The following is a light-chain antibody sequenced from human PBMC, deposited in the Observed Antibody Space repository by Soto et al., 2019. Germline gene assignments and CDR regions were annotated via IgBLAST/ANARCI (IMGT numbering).Light chain of an antibody. CDR3: QTWGTGIVV. CDR2: LNSDGSH. Sequence: QPVLTQSPSASASLGASVKLTCTLSSGHSSYAIAWHQQQPEKVPRFLMKLNSDGSHSKGDGIPDRFSGSSSGAERYLSISSLQSEDEADYYCQTWGTGIVVFGGGTQLTVL. CDR1: SGHSSYA. J-gene: IGLJ2*01. V-gene: IGLV4-69*01.